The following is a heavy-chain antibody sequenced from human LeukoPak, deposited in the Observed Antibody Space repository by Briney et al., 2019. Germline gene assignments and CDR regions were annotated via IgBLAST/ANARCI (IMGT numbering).Heavy chain of an antibody. V-gene: IGHV4-59*01. Sequence: SETLSLTCTVSGGSISSYYWSWIRQPPGKGLEWIGYIYYSGSTNYNPSLKSRVTISVDTSKNQFSLKLSSVTAADTAVYYCARKGSGSSSYWFDPWGQGTLVTVSS. CDR2: IYYSGST. CDR3: ARKGSGSSSYWFDP. CDR1: GGSISSYY. D-gene: IGHD3-10*01. J-gene: IGHJ5*02.